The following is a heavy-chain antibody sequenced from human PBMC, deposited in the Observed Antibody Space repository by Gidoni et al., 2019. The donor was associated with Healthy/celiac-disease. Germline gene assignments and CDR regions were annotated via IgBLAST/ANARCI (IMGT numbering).Heavy chain of an antibody. Sequence: QVQLQQWGAGLLKPSETLSLTCAVYGGSFSGYYWSWIRQPPGKGLEWIGEINHSGSTNYNPSLKSRVTISVDTSKNQFSLKLSSVTAADTAVYYCARVVWRFLEWNPGAFDIWGQGTMVTVSS. CDR1: GGSFSGYY. CDR3: ARVVWRFLEWNPGAFDI. V-gene: IGHV4-34*01. CDR2: INHSGST. D-gene: IGHD3-3*01. J-gene: IGHJ3*02.